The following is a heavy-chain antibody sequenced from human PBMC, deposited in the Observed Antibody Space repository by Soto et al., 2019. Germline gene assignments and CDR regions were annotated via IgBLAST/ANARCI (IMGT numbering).Heavy chain of an antibody. CDR3: SSNWGYFDN. D-gene: IGHD3-16*01. CDR2: IKSKADGGTR. J-gene: IGHJ4*02. Sequence: EVRLVESGGGMVNPGGSLRLSCAVSGFTVSHAWMNWVRQAPGKGLEWVGRIKSKADGGTRDYAAPVKGRFTISRDDSKNMVYLQMNSLNIEDTAVYYCSSNWGYFDNWGQGTLVAVSS. V-gene: IGHV3-15*07. CDR1: GFTVSHAW.